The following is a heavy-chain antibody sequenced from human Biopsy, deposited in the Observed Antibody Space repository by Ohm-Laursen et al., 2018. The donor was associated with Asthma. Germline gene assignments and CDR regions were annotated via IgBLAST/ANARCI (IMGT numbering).Heavy chain of an antibody. Sequence: SDTLSLTCSVSGASITSSAYYWGWIRQPPGKGLEWIGSMYYGETTYYSPSLKSRVTISVDTPKNQFSLILSSVTAADTAVYYCVRGSSSWHHGPFHYYYGLDVWGQGTTATVSS. J-gene: IGHJ6*02. CDR2: MYYGETT. D-gene: IGHD6-13*01. CDR3: VRGSSSWHHGPFHYYYGLDV. CDR1: GASITSSAYY. V-gene: IGHV4-39*01.